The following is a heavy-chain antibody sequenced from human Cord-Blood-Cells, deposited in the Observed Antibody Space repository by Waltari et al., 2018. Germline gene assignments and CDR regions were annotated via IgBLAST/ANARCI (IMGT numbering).Heavy chain of an antibody. Sequence: EVQLVESGGGLVKPGGSLRLSCAASGFTFSSYSMNWVRQAPGKGLEWVSSISSSSSYIYYADSVKGRFTISRDNAKNSLYLQMNSLRAEDTAVYYCARGPNWGSAEAFDIWGQGTMVTVSS. J-gene: IGHJ3*02. D-gene: IGHD7-27*01. CDR1: GFTFSSYS. CDR2: ISSSSSYI. V-gene: IGHV3-21*01. CDR3: ARGPNWGSAEAFDI.